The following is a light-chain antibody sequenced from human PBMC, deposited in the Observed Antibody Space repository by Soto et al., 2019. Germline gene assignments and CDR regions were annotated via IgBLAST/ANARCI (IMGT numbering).Light chain of an antibody. CDR2: GAS. J-gene: IGKJ5*01. Sequence: EIVLTQSPATLSLSPGERATLSCRASQSVGNNLAWHQQKPGQAPSLLIFGASSRATGIPTRFSGSGSGTEFTLTISSLQSEDFAVYYCQQYNNWPPITFGQGTRLEIK. CDR3: QQYNNWPPIT. CDR1: QSVGNN. V-gene: IGKV3-15*01.